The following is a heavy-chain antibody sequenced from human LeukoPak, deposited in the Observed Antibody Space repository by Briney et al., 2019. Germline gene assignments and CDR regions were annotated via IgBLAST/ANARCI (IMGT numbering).Heavy chain of an antibody. CDR2: INPNSGGT. J-gene: IGHJ4*02. CDR3: ARLYYYGSGSYYDY. CDR1: GYTFTGYY. Sequence: GASVTVSCKASGYTFTGYYVHWVRQAPGQGLEWMGWINPNSGGTNYAQKFQGRVTMTRDTSISTAYMELSRLRSDDTAVYYCARLYYYGSGSYYDYWGQGTLVTVSS. D-gene: IGHD3-10*01. V-gene: IGHV1-2*02.